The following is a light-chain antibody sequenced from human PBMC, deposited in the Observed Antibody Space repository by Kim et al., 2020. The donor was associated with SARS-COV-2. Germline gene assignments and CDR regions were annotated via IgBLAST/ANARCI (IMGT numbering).Light chain of an antibody. CDR3: QQRSNWPPLT. CDR2: DAS. CDR1: QSVSSY. V-gene: IGKV3-11*01. J-gene: IGKJ4*01. Sequence: SPGESATLSCRASQSVSSYLAWYQPNPGQAPRLLIYDASNVATGIPARFSGSGSGTDFTLTISSLEPEDFAVYYCQQRSNWPPLTFGGGTKVDIK.